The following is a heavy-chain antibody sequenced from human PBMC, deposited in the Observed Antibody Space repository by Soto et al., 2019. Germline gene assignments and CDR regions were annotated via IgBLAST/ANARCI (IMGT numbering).Heavy chain of an antibody. J-gene: IGHJ6*02. CDR3: ARDRWAFGGVTGYYYYGMDV. V-gene: IGHV1-2*02. D-gene: IGHD3-16*01. CDR2: INPNSGGT. CDR1: GYTFTGYY. Sequence: QVQLVQSGAEVKKPGASVKVSCKASGYTFTGYYMHWVRQAPGQGLEWMGWINPNSGGTNYAQKFQGRVTMTRDTSISTDYMELSRLRSDDTAVYYCARDRWAFGGVTGYYYYGMDVWGQGTTVTVSS.